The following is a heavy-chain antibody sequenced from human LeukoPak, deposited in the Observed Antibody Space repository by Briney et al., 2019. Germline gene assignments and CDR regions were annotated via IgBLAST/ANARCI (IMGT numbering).Heavy chain of an antibody. CDR3: ARDYSSHYYFDY. CDR2: ISSGGTYV. V-gene: IGHV3-21*01. J-gene: IGHJ4*02. CDR1: GFTFKTYS. D-gene: IGHD5-18*01. Sequence: GGSLRLSCVVSGFTFKTYSMNWVRQAPGKGLEWVSSISSGGTYVDYADSVKGRFTISRDNSKNTLYLQMNSLRAEDTAVYYCARDYSSHYYFDYWGQGTLVTVSS.